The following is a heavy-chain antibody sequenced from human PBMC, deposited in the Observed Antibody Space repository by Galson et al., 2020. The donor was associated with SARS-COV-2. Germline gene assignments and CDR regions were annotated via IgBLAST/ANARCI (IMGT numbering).Heavy chain of an antibody. V-gene: IGHV3-11*06. CDR1: GSTFSDSY. D-gene: IGHD2-21*01. CDR3: ARDRPEYCGDQCGHYYGMDV. J-gene: IGHJ6*02. CDR2: ISRCSVHT. Sequence: GGSLRLSCAASGSTFSDSYMSWIRQSPGKGLEWISDISRCSVHTNYADSVKGRFTISRDNAKNSLSLQMNSLRGEDTAVYYCARDRPEYCGDQCGHYYGMDVWGQGTAVTVSS.